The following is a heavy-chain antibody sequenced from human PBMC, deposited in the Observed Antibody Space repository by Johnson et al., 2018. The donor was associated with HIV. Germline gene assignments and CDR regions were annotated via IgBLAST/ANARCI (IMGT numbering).Heavy chain of an antibody. Sequence: QVQLVESGGGVVQPGRSLRLSCAASGFTFSSYGMHWVRQAPGKGLEWVAFIRYDGSNKYYADSVKGRFTISRDNSKNTLYLEMNTLRVDDTAVYYCARDQGELRRTHAFDIWGQGTMVTVSS. CDR2: IRYDGSNK. CDR1: GFTFSSYG. D-gene: IGHD1-14*01. CDR3: ARDQGELRRTHAFDI. V-gene: IGHV3-30*02. J-gene: IGHJ3*02.